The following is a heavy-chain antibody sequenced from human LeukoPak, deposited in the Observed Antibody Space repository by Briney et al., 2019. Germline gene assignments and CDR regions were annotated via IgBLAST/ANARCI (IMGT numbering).Heavy chain of an antibody. D-gene: IGHD1-26*01. Sequence: GGSLRLSCAASGFTFSTHSMNWVRQAPGKGLEWVSSISSGSGYIYYADSVKGRFTISRDNAKNSLYLQMNSLRAEDTAVYYCARDSGSYYAFDYWGQGTLVTVSS. V-gene: IGHV3-21*01. CDR1: GFTFSTHS. CDR3: ARDSGSYYAFDY. J-gene: IGHJ4*02. CDR2: ISSGSGYI.